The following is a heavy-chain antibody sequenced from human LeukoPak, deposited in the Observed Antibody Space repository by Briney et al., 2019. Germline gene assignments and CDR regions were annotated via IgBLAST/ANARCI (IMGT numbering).Heavy chain of an antibody. CDR1: GGSFSGYY. J-gene: IGHJ6*02. Sequence: SETLSLTCAVYGGSFSGYYWSWIRQPPGKGLEWIGEINHSGSTNYNPSLKSRVTMSVDTSKNQFSLKLSSVTAADTAVYYCARGLRRYYYYYGMDVWGQGTTVTVSS. CDR3: ARGLRRYYYYYGMDV. CDR2: INHSGST. V-gene: IGHV4-34*01. D-gene: IGHD6-25*01.